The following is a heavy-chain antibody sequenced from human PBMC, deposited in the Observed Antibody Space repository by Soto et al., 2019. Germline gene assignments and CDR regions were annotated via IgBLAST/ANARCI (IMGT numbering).Heavy chain of an antibody. CDR2: ISSSSSYI. CDR1: GFTFSSYS. CDR3: ARAARNYVDTAMVRQNYFEY. J-gene: IGHJ4*02. D-gene: IGHD5-18*01. V-gene: IGHV3-21*01. Sequence: GGSLRLSCAASGFTFSSYSMNWVRQAPGKGLEWVSSISSSSSYIYYADSVKGRFTISRDNAKNSLYLQMDSLRAEDTAVYYCARAARNYVDTAMVRQNYFEYWGQGTLVTVSS.